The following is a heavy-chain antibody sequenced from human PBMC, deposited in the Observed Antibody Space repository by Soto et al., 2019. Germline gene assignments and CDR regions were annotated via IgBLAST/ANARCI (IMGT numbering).Heavy chain of an antibody. J-gene: IGHJ2*01. Sequence: QLQLQESGSGLVKPSQTLSLTCAVSGGSISSGGYSWSWIRQPPGKGLEWIGYIYHSGSTYYNPSLKGRVTISVDRSKNQFSLKLSSVTAADTAVYYCARRRRDDFWSGYYNWYFDLWGRGTLVTVSS. CDR1: GGSISSGGYS. D-gene: IGHD3-3*01. CDR2: IYHSGST. CDR3: ARRRRDDFWSGYYNWYFDL. V-gene: IGHV4-30-2*01.